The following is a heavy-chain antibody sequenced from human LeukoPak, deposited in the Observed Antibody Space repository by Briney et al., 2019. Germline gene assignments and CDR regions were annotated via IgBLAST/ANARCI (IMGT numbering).Heavy chain of an antibody. D-gene: IGHD3-16*02. V-gene: IGHV3-23*01. J-gene: IGHJ3*02. CDR2: ISGSGGST. CDR3: AKDYRMIAFGGVIGIDAFDI. Sequence: GGSLRLSCAASGFTFSSYAMSWVRQAPGKGLEWVSVISGSGGSTYYADSVKGRFTISRDNSKNTLYLQMNSLRAEDTAVYYCAKDYRMIAFGGVIGIDAFDIWGQGTMVTVSS. CDR1: GFTFSSYA.